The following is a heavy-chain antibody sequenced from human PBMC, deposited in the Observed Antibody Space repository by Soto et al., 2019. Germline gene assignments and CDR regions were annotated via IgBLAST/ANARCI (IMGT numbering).Heavy chain of an antibody. Sequence: PSETLSLTCTVSGGSISSSSYYWGWIRQPPGKGLEWIGSIYYSGSTYYNPSLKSRVTISVDTSKNQFSLKLSSVTAADTAVYYCATPGDYYDSSGYLFDYWGQGTLVTVSS. J-gene: IGHJ4*02. V-gene: IGHV4-39*01. CDR3: ATPGDYYDSSGYLFDY. D-gene: IGHD3-22*01. CDR1: GGSISSSSYY. CDR2: IYYSGST.